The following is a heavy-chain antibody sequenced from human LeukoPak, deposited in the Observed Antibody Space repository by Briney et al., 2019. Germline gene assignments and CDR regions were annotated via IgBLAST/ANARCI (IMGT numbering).Heavy chain of an antibody. J-gene: IGHJ6*03. CDR1: GYTFTGYY. V-gene: IGHV1-2*02. D-gene: IGHD2-2*01. CDR3: AREAVVVPAAYYYYYYYMDV. CDR2: INPKSGGT. Sequence: ASVKVSCKASGYTFTGYYMHWVRQAPGQGLEWMGWINPKSGGTNYAQKFQGRVTMTRDTSISTAYMELSRLRSDDTAVYYCAREAVVVPAAYYYYYYYMDVWGKGTTVTVSS.